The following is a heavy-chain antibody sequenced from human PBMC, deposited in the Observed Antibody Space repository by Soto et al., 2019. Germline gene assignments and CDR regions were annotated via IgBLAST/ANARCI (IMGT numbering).Heavy chain of an antibody. CDR1: GYTFTTYD. CDR2: MNPNSGNT. J-gene: IGHJ4*02. V-gene: IGHV1-8*01. CDR3: ATRGYCSSPSCYDLGY. Sequence: QVQLVQSGAEVKKPGASVKVSCKASGYTFTTYDINWVRQATGQGLEWMGWMNPNSGNTGDAQKFQGRVTMTRNTSISTAYMELSSLRSEDTAVYYCATRGYCSSPSCYDLGYWGQGTLVTVSS. D-gene: IGHD2-2*01.